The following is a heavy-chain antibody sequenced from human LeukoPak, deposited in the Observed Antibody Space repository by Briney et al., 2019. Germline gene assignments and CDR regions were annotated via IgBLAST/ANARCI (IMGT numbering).Heavy chain of an antibody. D-gene: IGHD5-12*01. Sequence: ASVTVSCKASGYTFTSYDINWVRQATGQGLEWMGWMNPNSGNTGYAQKFQGRVTMTRNTSISTAYMELSSLRSEDTAVYYCARGVRREATCAYWGQGTLVTVSS. CDR3: ARGVRREATCAY. CDR2: MNPNSGNT. V-gene: IGHV1-8*01. CDR1: GYTFTSYD. J-gene: IGHJ4*02.